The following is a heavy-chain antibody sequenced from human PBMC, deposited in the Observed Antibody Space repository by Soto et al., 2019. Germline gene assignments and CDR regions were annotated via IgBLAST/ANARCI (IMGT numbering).Heavy chain of an antibody. D-gene: IGHD6-19*01. CDR2: INSDGSST. J-gene: IGHJ4*02. V-gene: IGHV3-74*01. Sequence: EVQLVESGGGLVQPGGSLRLSCAASGFTFSSYWMHWVRQAPGKGLVWVSYINSDGSSTIYADSVKGRFTISRDNAKNTLYLQMNSLRAEDTAVYYCARDAGYSSGWAEEDGAYWGQGTLVIVSS. CDR3: ARDAGYSSGWAEEDGAY. CDR1: GFTFSSYW.